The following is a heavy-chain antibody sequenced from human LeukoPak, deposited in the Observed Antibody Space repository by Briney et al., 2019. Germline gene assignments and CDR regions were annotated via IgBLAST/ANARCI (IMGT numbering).Heavy chain of an antibody. CDR3: ARVLDGGDAFDI. CDR1: GGSISSYY. CDR2: IYYSGST. V-gene: IGHV4-59*01. D-gene: IGHD2-15*01. J-gene: IGHJ3*02. Sequence: PSETLSLTCTVSGGSISSYYWSWIRQPPGKGLEGIGYIYYSGSTNYNPSLKSRVTISVDTSKNQFSLKLSSVTAADTAVYYCARVLDGGDAFDIWGQGTMVTVSS.